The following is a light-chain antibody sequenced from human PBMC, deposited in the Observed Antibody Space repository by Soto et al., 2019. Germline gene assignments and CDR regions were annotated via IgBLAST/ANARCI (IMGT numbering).Light chain of an antibody. Sequence: IQLTQSPSSLSASVGDRVTITCRASQGISSDLAWYQQKPGKAPKLLIYSASTLQNGVPSRFSGSGSGTDLHLTISGLQTEDFAAYSCQQLNSYPVTFGQVTRLEIK. V-gene: IGKV1-9*01. CDR2: SAS. J-gene: IGKJ5*01. CDR1: QGISSD. CDR3: QQLNSYPVT.